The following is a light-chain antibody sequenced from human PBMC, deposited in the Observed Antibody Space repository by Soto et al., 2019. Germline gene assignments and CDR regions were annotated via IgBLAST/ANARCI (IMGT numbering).Light chain of an antibody. CDR2: EVS. CDR1: SSDVGGYNY. V-gene: IGLV2-14*01. CDR3: SSYTSSSTPYV. J-gene: IGLJ1*01. Sequence: QSVLTQPASVSGSPGQSITISCTGTSSDVGGYNYVSWYQQHPGKAPKLMIYEVSNRPSGVSNRFSGSKSGNTASLTISGLQAEDEADYYCSSYTSSSTPYVFGTGTKGNVL.